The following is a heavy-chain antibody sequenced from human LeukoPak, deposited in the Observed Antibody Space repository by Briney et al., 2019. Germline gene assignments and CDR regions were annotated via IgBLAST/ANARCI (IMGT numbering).Heavy chain of an antibody. CDR3: DAADF. Sequence: GGSLRLSCAASGFCFARFAMGWVRQPPGKGPEWVSTISDSGGRTHYADSVQGRFTISRDNSKNTLYLQINNLRAEDTAIYYCDAADFWGQGTLVTVSS. CDR1: GFCFARFA. J-gene: IGHJ4*02. D-gene: IGHD6-13*01. V-gene: IGHV3-23*01. CDR2: ISDSGGRT.